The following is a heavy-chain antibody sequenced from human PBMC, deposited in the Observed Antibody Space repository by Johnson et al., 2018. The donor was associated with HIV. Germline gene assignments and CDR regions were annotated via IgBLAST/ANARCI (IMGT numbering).Heavy chain of an antibody. V-gene: IGHV3-20*04. Sequence: VQLVESGGGVVRPGGSLRLSCAASGFTFDDYGMTWVRQAPGKGLEWVAVISFYGTLKKYADPVQGRFTSSRDNAQNSLYLQMNSLRAEDTALYYCAKDKASATPYLSSGWYGGAFDIWGQGTMVTVSS. CDR2: ISFYGTLK. CDR1: GFTFDDYG. J-gene: IGHJ3*02. CDR3: AKDKASATPYLSSGWYGGAFDI. D-gene: IGHD6-19*01.